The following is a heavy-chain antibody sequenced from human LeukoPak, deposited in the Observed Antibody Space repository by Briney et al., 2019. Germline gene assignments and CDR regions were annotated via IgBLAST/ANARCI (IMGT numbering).Heavy chain of an antibody. D-gene: IGHD4-17*01. CDR3: ARLPPGELTPFDY. V-gene: IGHV1-2*02. Sequence: VASVKVSCKASGYTFTGYYMHWVRQAPGQGLEWMGWINPNSGGTNYAQKFQGRVTMTRDTSISTAYMELSRLRSDDTAVYYCARLPPGELTPFDYWGQGTLVTVSS. J-gene: IGHJ4*02. CDR1: GYTFTGYY. CDR2: INPNSGGT.